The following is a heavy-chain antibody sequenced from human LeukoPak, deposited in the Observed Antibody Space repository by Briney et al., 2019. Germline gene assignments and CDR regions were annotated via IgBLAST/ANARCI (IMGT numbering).Heavy chain of an antibody. CDR1: GYSFTSYW. CDR2: IYPGDSDT. V-gene: IGHV5-51*01. Sequence: GESLKISCKGSGYSFTSYWIGWVRQMPGKGLEWMGIIYPGDSDTRYSPSFQGQVTLSADKSISTAYLQWSSLKASDTAMYYCASQTTSYYYDSSGYGAFDIWGQGTMVTVFS. CDR3: ASQTTSYYYDSSGYGAFDI. J-gene: IGHJ3*02. D-gene: IGHD3-22*01.